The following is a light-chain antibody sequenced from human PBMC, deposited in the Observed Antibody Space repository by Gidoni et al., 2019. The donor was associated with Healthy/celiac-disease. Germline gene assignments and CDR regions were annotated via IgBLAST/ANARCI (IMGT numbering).Light chain of an antibody. CDR2: LGS. J-gene: IGKJ5*01. CDR3: MQALQTPPT. V-gene: IGKV2-28*01. Sequence: DIVMTQSPLSLPVTPGETASISCRSSQSLLHSNGYNYLDWYLQKPGQSPQPLIYLGSNRASGVPDRFSGSGSGTDFTLKISRVEAEDVGVYYCMQALQTPPTFGQGTRLEIK. CDR1: QSLLHSNGYNY.